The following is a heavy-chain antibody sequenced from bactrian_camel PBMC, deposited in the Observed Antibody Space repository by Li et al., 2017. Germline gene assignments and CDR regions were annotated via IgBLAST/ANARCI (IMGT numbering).Heavy chain of an antibody. Sequence: VQLVESGGGSVQAGGSLRLSCAASGFTFSNYDMTWVRQAPGKGLERVSRVTSSGGSTHYSDSVKGRFTISRDNARNTLYLQMNSLKPEDTAVYFCVRDWSAHVWGQGTQVTVS. D-gene: IGHD1*01. CDR2: VTSSGGST. CDR1: GFTFSNYD. CDR3: VRDWSAHV. J-gene: IGHJ4*01. V-gene: IGHV3S40*01.